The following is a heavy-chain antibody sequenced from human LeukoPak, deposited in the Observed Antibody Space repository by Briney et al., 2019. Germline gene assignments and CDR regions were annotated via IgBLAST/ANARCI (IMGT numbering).Heavy chain of an antibody. J-gene: IGHJ4*02. V-gene: IGHV3-23*01. D-gene: IGHD6-13*01. CDR1: GFTFSSYA. CDR2: ISGSGGST. CDR3: AKDLAYSSSWWGMGYFDY. Sequence: PGGSLRLSCAASGFTFSSYAMSWVRQAPGKGQEWVSAISGSGGSTYYADSVKGRFTISRDNSKNTLYLQMNSLRAEDTAVYYCAKDLAYSSSWWGMGYFDYWGQGTLVTVSS.